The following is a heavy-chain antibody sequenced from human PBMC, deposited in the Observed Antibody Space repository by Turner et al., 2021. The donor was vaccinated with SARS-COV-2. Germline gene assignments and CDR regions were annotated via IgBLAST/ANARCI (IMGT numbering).Heavy chain of an antibody. CDR3: ARGPRNFYGSGSSAHYYYGMDV. V-gene: IGHV3-74*01. J-gene: IGHJ6*01. Sequence: EVQLVESGGGLVQAGGSLRLSCAAFGFTFRDYWMHWVRQAPGKGLVWVARIKNDGSSISDADSVKGRFTISRDNARDTLYLQMNSLRPEDTAVYYCARGPRNFYGSGSSAHYYYGMDVWGQGTTVTVSS. CDR2: IKNDGSSI. D-gene: IGHD3-10*01. CDR1: GFTFRDYW.